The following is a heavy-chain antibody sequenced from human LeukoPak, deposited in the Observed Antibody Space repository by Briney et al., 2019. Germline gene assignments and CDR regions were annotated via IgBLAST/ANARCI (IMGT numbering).Heavy chain of an antibody. CDR1: GFTFNTYE. D-gene: IGHD6-13*01. V-gene: IGHV3-48*03. Sequence: PGGSLRLSCAASGFTFNTYETNWVRQAPGKGLECLSYIDGSGSTTYYADSVKGRFTLVRDNAKNSVYLQMNSLRVEDTAVYYCARVSQPQQPLDYWGQGTLVTVSS. CDR2: IDGSGSTT. CDR3: ARVSQPQQPLDY. J-gene: IGHJ4*02.